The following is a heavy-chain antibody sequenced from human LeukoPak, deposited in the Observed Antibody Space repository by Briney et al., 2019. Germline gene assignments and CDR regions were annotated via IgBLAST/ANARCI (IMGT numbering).Heavy chain of an antibody. CDR1: GYTFTSYD. J-gene: IGHJ4*02. CDR3: ARIGGSSFYYFDY. D-gene: IGHD2-2*01. V-gene: IGHV1-8*03. CDR2: VNPNSGNT. Sequence: ASVKVSCKASGYTFTSYDINWVRQAPGQGLEWVGWVNPNSGNTGYAQKFRGRVTITRNTSRGTAYMELSSLRSEDTAVYYCARIGGSSFYYFDYWGQGTLVTVSS.